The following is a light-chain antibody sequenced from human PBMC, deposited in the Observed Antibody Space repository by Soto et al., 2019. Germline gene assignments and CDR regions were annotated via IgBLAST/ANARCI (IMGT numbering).Light chain of an antibody. J-gene: IGKJ1*01. V-gene: IGKV1-5*01. CDR1: QSIGTW. CDR2: DVS. Sequence: DIQMTQSPSTLSASVGDRVTITCRASQSIGTWVAWYQQKPGEAPKFLIYDVSTLDSGVPSRFSGSGSGTEVTLTISGLQPDDFATYYCQQYSSFSWTFGQGTKVDIK. CDR3: QQYSSFSWT.